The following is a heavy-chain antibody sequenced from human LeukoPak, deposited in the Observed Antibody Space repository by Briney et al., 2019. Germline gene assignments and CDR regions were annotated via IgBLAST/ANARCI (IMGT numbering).Heavy chain of an antibody. CDR3: ARSWAGSSYYYMDV. CDR1: GYTFTGYY. J-gene: IGHJ6*03. Sequence: GASVKVSCKASGYTFTGYYMHWVRQAPGQGLEWMGRINPNSGGTNYAQKFQGRVTMTRDTSISTAYMELSRLSSDDTAVYYCARSWAGSSYYYMDVWGKGPTVTVSS. D-gene: IGHD6-19*01. CDR2: INPNSGGT. V-gene: IGHV1-2*06.